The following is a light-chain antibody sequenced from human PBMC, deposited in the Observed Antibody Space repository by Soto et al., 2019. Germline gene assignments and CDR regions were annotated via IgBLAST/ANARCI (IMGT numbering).Light chain of an antibody. V-gene: IGLV2-14*01. J-gene: IGLJ3*02. Sequence: QSVLTQPASVSGSPGQSITIACTGTNRDVGSYNLVSWYQQRPGEAPKLIISEVRNRPSGISYRFTGSKSGNTASLTISGLQAEDEADYYCNSYTTTSTLVFGGGTKVTVL. CDR1: NRDVGSYNL. CDR2: EVR. CDR3: NSYTTTSTLV.